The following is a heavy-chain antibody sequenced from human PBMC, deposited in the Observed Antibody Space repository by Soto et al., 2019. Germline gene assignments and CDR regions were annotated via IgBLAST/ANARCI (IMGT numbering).Heavy chain of an antibody. D-gene: IGHD3-22*01. CDR1: GYTFTSYD. Sequence: QVQLVQSGAEVKKPGASVKVSCKASGYTFTSYDINWVRQATGQGLEWMGWMNPNSGNTGYAQKFQGRVTMTRNTSISTAYMELSSLRSEDTAVYYCARRDYYDSSGYPFSWFDPWGQGTLVTVSS. J-gene: IGHJ5*02. CDR2: MNPNSGNT. V-gene: IGHV1-8*01. CDR3: ARRDYYDSSGYPFSWFDP.